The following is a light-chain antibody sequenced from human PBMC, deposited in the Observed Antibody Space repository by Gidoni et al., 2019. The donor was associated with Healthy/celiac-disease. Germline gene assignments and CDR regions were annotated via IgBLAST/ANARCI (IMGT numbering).Light chain of an antibody. CDR3: QAWDSSTVV. V-gene: IGLV3-1*01. J-gene: IGLJ2*01. CDR2: QDS. Sequence: SYELTQPPSVYVSPGQTASITCSGDKVGDKYACWYQQKPGQSPVLVIYQDSKRPSGIPERFSGSNSGNTATLTIRGTQAMDEADYYCQAWDSSTVVFGGGTKLPVL. CDR1: KVGDKY.